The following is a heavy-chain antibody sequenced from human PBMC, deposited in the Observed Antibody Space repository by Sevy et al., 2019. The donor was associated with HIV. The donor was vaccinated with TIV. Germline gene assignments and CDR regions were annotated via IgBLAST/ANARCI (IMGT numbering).Heavy chain of an antibody. CDR1: GFSFSDYR. CDR2: ISYDGRNNK. V-gene: IGHV3-30*03. CDR3: ARDRGEILSSAFDY. J-gene: IGHJ4*02. Sequence: GGSLRLSCAASGFSFSDYRMHWVRQAPGKGLEWVAVISYDGRNNKYNADSVKGRFSISRDNSKNTMYLQMNSLRDEDTAIYYCARDRGEILSSAFDYWGQGTLVTVSS. D-gene: IGHD3-16*01.